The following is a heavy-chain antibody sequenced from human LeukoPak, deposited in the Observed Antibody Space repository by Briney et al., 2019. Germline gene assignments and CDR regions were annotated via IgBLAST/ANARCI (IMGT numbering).Heavy chain of an antibody. CDR1: GFTFSSYG. V-gene: IGHV3-30*02. D-gene: IGHD2-15*01. J-gene: IGHJ4*02. CDR3: AKDLRRSIVVVVAATLDY. Sequence: TGGSLRLSCAASGFTFSSYGMHWVRQAPGKGLEWVAFIRYDGSNKYYADSVKGRFTISRDNSKNTLYLQMNSLRAEDTAVYYCAKDLRRSIVVVVAATLDYWGQGTLVTVSS. CDR2: IRYDGSNK.